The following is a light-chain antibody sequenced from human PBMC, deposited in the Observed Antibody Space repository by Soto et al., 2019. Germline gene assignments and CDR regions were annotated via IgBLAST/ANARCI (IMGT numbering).Light chain of an antibody. J-gene: IGKJ4*01. CDR3: QQAYNVPLT. V-gene: IGKV1-39*01. CDR2: AAS. Sequence: DTQMTQSPSSLSASVGDRVTITCRASQSISSYLNWYQQKPGKAPKLLIYAASTLQSGVPSRFSGSGSGADYTLSISSLQPEDFATYYCQQAYNVPLTFGGGTKVEIK. CDR1: QSISSY.